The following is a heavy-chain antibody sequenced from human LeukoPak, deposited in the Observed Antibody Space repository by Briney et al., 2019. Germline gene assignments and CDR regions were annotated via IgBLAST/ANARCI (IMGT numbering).Heavy chain of an antibody. CDR3: AKPRENSSGVGRYFDY. CDR1: GFTFSSYA. CDR2: ISGSGSST. J-gene: IGHJ4*02. D-gene: IGHD6-19*01. V-gene: IGHV3-23*01. Sequence: GGSLRLSCAASGFTFSSYAMSWVRQAPGKGLEWVSAISGSGSSTYYADSVKGRFTISRDNSKNMLYLQMNSLRAEDTAVYYCAKPRENSSGVGRYFDYWGQGTLVTVSS.